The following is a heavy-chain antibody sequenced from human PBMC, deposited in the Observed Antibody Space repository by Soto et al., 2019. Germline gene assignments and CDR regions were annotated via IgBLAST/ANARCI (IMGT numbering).Heavy chain of an antibody. Sequence: QLQLQESGPGLVKPSETLSLTCTVSGGSISSSSYYWGWIRQPPGKGLEWIGSIYYSGSTYYNPSLMSRVTISVDTSKNQFSLKLSSVTAADTAVYYCARLYSSSWYGDYWGQGTLVTVSS. V-gene: IGHV4-39*01. CDR2: IYYSGST. CDR3: ARLYSSSWYGDY. D-gene: IGHD6-13*01. J-gene: IGHJ4*02. CDR1: GGSISSSSYY.